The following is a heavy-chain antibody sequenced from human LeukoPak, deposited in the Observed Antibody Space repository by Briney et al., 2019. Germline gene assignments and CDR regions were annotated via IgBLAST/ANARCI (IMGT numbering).Heavy chain of an antibody. CDR3: ARVGYYYDSSGYYAGYYYYYMDV. J-gene: IGHJ6*03. Sequence: PSETLSLTCTVSGGSISSYYWSWIRQPPGKGLEWIGYIYYSGSTNYNPSLKSRVTISVDTSKNQFSLKLSSVTAADTAVYYCARVGYYYDSSGYYAGYYYYYMDVWGKGTTVTISS. V-gene: IGHV4-59*01. D-gene: IGHD3-22*01. CDR2: IYYSGST. CDR1: GGSISSYY.